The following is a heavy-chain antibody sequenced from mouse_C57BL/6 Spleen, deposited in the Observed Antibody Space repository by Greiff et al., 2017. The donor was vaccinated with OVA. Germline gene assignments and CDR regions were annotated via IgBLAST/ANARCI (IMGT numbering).Heavy chain of an antibody. CDR2: INPSNGGT. D-gene: IGHD1-1*01. CDR1: GYTFTSYW. Sequence: QVQLQQSGTELVKPGASVKLSCKASGYTFTSYWMHWVKQRPGQGLEWIGNINPSNGGTNYNEKFKSKATLTVDKSSSTAYMQLSSLTSEDSAVYYCARPLRISYWYFDVWGTGTTVTVSS. V-gene: IGHV1-53*01. CDR3: ARPLRISYWYFDV. J-gene: IGHJ1*03.